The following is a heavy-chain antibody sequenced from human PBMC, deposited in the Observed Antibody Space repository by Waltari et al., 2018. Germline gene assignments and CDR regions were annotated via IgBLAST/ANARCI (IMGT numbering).Heavy chain of an antibody. V-gene: IGHV3-30*04. D-gene: IGHD3-3*01. Sequence: QGQLVESGGGVVQPGRSLRLSCAASELIISGYARNWVRQAPGKGLEWVAEIVYDGRRKNYAASVKGRFTISRDNSNLYLQMNSLSTEDTAVYYCARGRAYDFWSGYSAEPDAFDMWGQGTMVIVSS. J-gene: IGHJ3*02. CDR2: IVYDGRRK. CDR1: ELIISGYA. CDR3: ARGRAYDFWSGYSAEPDAFDM.